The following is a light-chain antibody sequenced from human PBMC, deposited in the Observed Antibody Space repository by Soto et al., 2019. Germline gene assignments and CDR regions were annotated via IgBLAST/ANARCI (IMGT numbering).Light chain of an antibody. V-gene: IGKV1-5*01. CDR1: QSISHL. CDR2: AAS. J-gene: IGKJ1*01. CDR3: QQYNSNPPWT. Sequence: DIQMTQSPSTLSTSVGDRVTITCRASQSISHLLAWYQQRPGKAPKLLFYAASSLFSGVPSRFSGSGSGTEFTLTISSLQPDDFATYYCQQYNSNPPWTFGQGTKVEI.